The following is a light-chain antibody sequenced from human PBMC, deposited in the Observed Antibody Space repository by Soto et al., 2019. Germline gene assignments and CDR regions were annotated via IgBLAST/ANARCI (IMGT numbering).Light chain of an antibody. CDR1: SGPSSYA. Sequence: QPVLTQSPSASASLGASVKLTCTLSSGPSSYAIAWHQQQPEKGPRYLMKLNSDGSHSKGDGIPDRFSGSSSGAERYLTISSLQSDDEADYYCQTWGTGFAVFGGGTQLTVL. J-gene: IGLJ7*01. V-gene: IGLV4-69*01. CDR3: QTWGTGFAV. CDR2: LNSDGSH.